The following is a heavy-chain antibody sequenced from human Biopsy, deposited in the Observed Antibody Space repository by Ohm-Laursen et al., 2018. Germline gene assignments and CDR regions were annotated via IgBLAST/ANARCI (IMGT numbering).Heavy chain of an antibody. D-gene: IGHD2-21*01. V-gene: IGHV2-70*16. J-gene: IGHJ6*02. CDR2: IDWDDAK. CDR3: ARIPIPIFSAALVYRHRRHLQGLDV. CDR1: GFSLNSRGMS. Sequence: TQALTLTCTLSGFSLNSRGMSVTWIRQPPGKALEWLARIDWDDAKFYSASQKARLTISKGTSGDHVVLTLSDVDPVDTGTYYCARIPIPIFSAALVYRHRRHLQGLDVWGQGTTVIVSS.